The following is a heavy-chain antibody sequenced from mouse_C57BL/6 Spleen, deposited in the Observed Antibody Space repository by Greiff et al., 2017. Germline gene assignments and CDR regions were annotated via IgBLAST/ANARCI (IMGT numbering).Heavy chain of an antibody. CDR1: GYTFTSYW. J-gene: IGHJ1*03. CDR2: IDPSDSYT. CDR3: ARKGPVITTVVPWDCDV. Sequence: QVQLQQPGAELVRPGTSVKLSCKASGYTFTSYWMHWVKQRPGQGLEWIGVIDPSDSYTNYNQKFKGKGTLTVDTSSSTAYMQLSSLTSEDSAVEYCARKGPVITTVVPWDCDVWGTGTTVTVAS. V-gene: IGHV1-59*01. D-gene: IGHD1-1*01.